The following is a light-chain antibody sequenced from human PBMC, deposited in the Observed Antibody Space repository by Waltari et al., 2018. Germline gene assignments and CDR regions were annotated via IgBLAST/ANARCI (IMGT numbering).Light chain of an antibody. CDR1: SLLKQY. V-gene: IGLV3-25*03. J-gene: IGLJ1*01. CDR3: QSADSTSSFYL. CDR2: KDT. Sequence: SADLRQPPSVSVSPGQTATITCHGESLLKQYASWHQHKPGQAPVQVIYKDTERPPGIPERFSGSSSGTTVTLTIRGVQAEDEAVYYCQSADSTSSFYLFGAGTRVSV.